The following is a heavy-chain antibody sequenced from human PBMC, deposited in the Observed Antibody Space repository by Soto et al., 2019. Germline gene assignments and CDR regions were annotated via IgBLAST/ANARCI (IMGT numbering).Heavy chain of an antibody. J-gene: IGHJ5*02. CDR3: ARQIKSGGYYGP. CDR1: GYTFTGYY. D-gene: IGHD3-10*01. CDR2: INPNSGGT. V-gene: IGHV1-2*02. Sequence: VASVKVSCKTSGYTFTGYYMHRVRQAPGQGLEWMGWINPNSGGTNYAQKFQGRVTMTRDTFISTAYMELIRLRSEETAVYYCARQIKSGGYYGPWGQGTLVTVSS.